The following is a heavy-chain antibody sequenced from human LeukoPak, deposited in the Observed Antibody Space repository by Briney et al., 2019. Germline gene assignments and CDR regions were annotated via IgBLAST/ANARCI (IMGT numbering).Heavy chain of an antibody. CDR3: ARDPHHYYDFWGGLYGMDV. Sequence: GGSLRLSCAASGFTFSSYAMHWVRQAPGKGLEWVAVISYDGSNRYYADSVKGRFTISRDNSKNTLYLQMNSLRAEDTAVYYCARDPHHYYDFWGGLYGMDVWGQGTTVTVS. D-gene: IGHD3-3*01. CDR1: GFTFSSYA. CDR2: ISYDGSNR. J-gene: IGHJ6*02. V-gene: IGHV3-30-3*01.